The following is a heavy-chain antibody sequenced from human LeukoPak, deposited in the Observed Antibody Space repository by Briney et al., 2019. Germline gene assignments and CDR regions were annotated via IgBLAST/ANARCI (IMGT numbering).Heavy chain of an antibody. CDR1: GFNFSAFA. D-gene: IGHD1-7*01. J-gene: IGHJ5*01. CDR2: IMTSRTIR. Sequence: GGSLRLSCAASGFNFSAFAMHWVRQAPGKGLEWVSGIMTSRTIRDYADSAKGRFTISRDNSKNLVYLQMNSLRVEDTAVYFCAKDSELAPAIRERDNRLDSWGQGALVTVSS. CDR3: AKDSELAPAIRERDNRLDS. V-gene: IGHV3-23*01.